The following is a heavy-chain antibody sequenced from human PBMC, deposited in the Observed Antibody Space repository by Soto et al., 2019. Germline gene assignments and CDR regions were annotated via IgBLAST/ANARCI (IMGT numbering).Heavy chain of an antibody. J-gene: IGHJ4*02. CDR2: ISYDGSNK. V-gene: IGHV3-30-3*01. Sequence: GSLRLSCAASGFAFNTYSMHWVRQAPGRGLEWVAVISYDGSNKFYADSVKGRFTISRDNSKNTLYLEMNSLRGEDTAVYYCAKVSPMGYFFDFWGQGTLVTVSS. CDR3: AKVSPMGYFFDF. CDR1: GFAFNTYS.